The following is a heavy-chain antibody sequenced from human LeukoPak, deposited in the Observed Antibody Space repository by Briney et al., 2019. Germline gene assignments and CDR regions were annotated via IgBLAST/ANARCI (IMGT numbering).Heavy chain of an antibody. V-gene: IGHV5-10-1*01. CDR2: IESSDTYT. CDR1: GYSFTSYW. CDR3: ALPSSLRY. J-gene: IGHJ4*02. Sequence: GESLKTPWKGSGYSFTSYWISWVRQMPGKGLEWLGRIESSDTYTNYSPSFQGHVTISADNSISTAYLQTNSLKASDTAMYSCALPSSLRYWGQETLVTASS.